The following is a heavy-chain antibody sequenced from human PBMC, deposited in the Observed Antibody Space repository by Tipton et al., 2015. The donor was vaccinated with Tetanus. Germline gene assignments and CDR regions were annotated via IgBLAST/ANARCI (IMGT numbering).Heavy chain of an antibody. CDR2: ISSSGSTI. J-gene: IGHJ4*02. CDR3: AKDPDIAAAGTVDY. Sequence: SLRLSCAASGFTFSDYYMSWIRQAPGKGLEWVSYISSSGSTIYYADSVKGRFTISRDNAKNSLYLQMNSLRAEDTAVYYCAKDPDIAAAGTVDYWGQGTLVTVSS. V-gene: IGHV3-11*01. D-gene: IGHD6-13*01. CDR1: GFTFSDYY.